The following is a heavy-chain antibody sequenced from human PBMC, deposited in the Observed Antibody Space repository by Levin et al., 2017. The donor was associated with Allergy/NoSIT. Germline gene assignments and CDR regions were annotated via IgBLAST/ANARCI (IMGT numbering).Heavy chain of an antibody. CDR3: ATRGAGRSRDS. CDR1: GITVGNNY. CDR2: IYSGGST. D-gene: IGHD3-10*01. J-gene: IGHJ4*02. Sequence: PGGSLRLSCTASGITVGNNYMCWVRQAPGKGLEWVSLIYSGGSTHYADSAEGRFTISRDSSKNTLYLQMNTLRAEDTAMYYCATRGAGRSRDSWGQGTLVTVSS. V-gene: IGHV3-53*01.